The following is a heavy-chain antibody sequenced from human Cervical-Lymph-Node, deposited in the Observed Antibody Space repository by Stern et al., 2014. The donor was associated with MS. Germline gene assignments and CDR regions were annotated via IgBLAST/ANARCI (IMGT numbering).Heavy chain of an antibody. V-gene: IGHV3-30*18. CDR3: AKDLGGNAFDY. CDR1: GFTFSDYG. CDR2: ISYDGAHK. D-gene: IGHD4-23*01. Sequence: MQLVESGGGVVQPGRSLRLSCEASGFTFSDYGIHWVRQAPGKGLQWVAVISYDGAHKYYTDSVKGQVTISRDNSKNTVFLQMNNLRSEDTAMYYCAKDLGGNAFDYWGQGSRVTVTS. J-gene: IGHJ4*02.